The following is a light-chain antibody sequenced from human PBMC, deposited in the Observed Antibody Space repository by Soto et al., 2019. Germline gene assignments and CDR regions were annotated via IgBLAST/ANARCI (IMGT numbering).Light chain of an antibody. CDR1: SSDVGGYNY. CDR2: DVS. J-gene: IGLJ2*01. Sequence: QSVLTQPASVSGSPGQSITISCTGTSSDVGGYNYVSWYQQHPGKAPKLMIYDVSNRPSGVSNRFSGSKSGNTASLTISGLQAEDEADYYCSSYTSSSFVVFGGGTKLTVX. CDR3: SSYTSSSFVV. V-gene: IGLV2-14*01.